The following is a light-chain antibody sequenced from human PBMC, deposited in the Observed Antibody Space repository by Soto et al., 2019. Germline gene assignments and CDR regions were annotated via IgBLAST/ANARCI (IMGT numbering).Light chain of an antibody. V-gene: IGLV2-18*02. CDR3: SSYTISSTYV. Sequence: QSALTQPPSVSGSPGQSVAISCTGTSSDVGSYNRVSWYQQPPGTAPQLMIYDVNNRPSGVPDRFSGSKSGNTASLTISGLQAEDEADYYCSSYTISSTYVFGTGTKLTVL. J-gene: IGLJ1*01. CDR2: DVN. CDR1: SSDVGSYNR.